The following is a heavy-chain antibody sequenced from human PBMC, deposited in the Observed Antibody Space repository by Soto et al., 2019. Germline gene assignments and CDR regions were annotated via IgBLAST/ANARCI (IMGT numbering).Heavy chain of an antibody. CDR2: INHSGST. V-gene: IGHV4-34*01. D-gene: IGHD2-15*01. CDR3: ARGPPAGYCSGGSCYPEYYFDY. CDR1: GGSFSGYY. J-gene: IGHJ4*02. Sequence: SETLSLTCAVYGGSFSGYYWSWIRQPPGKGLEWIGEINHSGSTNYNPSLKSRVTISVDTSKNQFSLKLSSVTAADTAVYYCARGPPAGYCSGGSCYPEYYFDYWGQGTLVTVSS.